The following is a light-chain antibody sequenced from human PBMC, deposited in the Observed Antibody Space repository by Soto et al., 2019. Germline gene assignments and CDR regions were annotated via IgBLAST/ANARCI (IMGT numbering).Light chain of an antibody. V-gene: IGLV2-14*01. CDR2: DVR. J-gene: IGLJ2*01. Sequence: QSVLTQPASVSGSPGQSITISCTGTSSDVGGYNYVSWYQQHPGKAPKLMIYDVRNRPSGVSNRFSGSKSGNTASLTISGLQAEDEADYYCSSYTISSTLVVFGGGTKLTVL. CDR3: SSYTISSTLVV. CDR1: SSDVGGYNY.